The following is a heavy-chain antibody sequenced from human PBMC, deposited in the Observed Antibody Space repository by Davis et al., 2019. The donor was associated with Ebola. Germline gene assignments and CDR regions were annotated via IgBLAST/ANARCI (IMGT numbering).Heavy chain of an antibody. V-gene: IGHV1-46*01. J-gene: IGHJ3*02. CDR3: AREGGRYYDSSGHVFDI. Sequence: ASVKVSCKASGYRFTSCYMHWVRQAPGQGLEWMGIINPITGGTSYAQNFQVRVNMTRDTSTSTVYMELSSLRSEDTAVYYCAREGGRYYDSSGHVFDIWGQGTMVKVSS. D-gene: IGHD3-22*01. CDR1: GYRFTSCY. CDR2: INPITGGT.